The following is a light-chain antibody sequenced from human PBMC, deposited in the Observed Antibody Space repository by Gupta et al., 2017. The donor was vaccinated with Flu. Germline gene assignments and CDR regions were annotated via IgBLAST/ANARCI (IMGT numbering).Light chain of an antibody. CDR1: QHVTSNY. CDR2: GSS. V-gene: IGKV3-20*01. J-gene: IGKJ3*01. CDR3: QQYGTSFT. Sequence: ATLSCRASQHVTSNYLAWYQQKPGQAPRLLIHGSSSRATDIPDRFSGSGSGTDFTLTISRLEPEDFAVYYCQQYGTSFTFGPGTKVDIK.